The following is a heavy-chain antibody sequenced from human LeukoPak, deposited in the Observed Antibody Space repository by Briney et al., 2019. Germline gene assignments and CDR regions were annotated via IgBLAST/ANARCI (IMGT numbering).Heavy chain of an antibody. V-gene: IGHV3-21*01. D-gene: IGHD4-17*01. J-gene: IGHJ4*02. CDR1: GFTFSSYS. Sequence: GGSLRLSCAASGFTFSSYSMNWVRQAPGKGLEWVSSISSSSSYIYYADSVKGRFTISRDNAKNSLYLQMTSLRAEDTAVYYCAREATVTTSEFDYWGQGTLVTVSS. CDR3: AREATVTTSEFDY. CDR2: ISSSSSYI.